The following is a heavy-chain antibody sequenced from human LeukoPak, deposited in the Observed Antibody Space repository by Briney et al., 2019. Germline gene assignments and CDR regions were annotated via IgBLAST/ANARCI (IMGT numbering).Heavy chain of an antibody. CDR2: ISSSSSYI. D-gene: IGHD2-21*02. J-gene: IGHJ1*01. CDR3: ARDVGGCGGDCYPPPKYFQH. V-gene: IGHV3-21*01. CDR1: GFTFSSYS. Sequence: GGSLRLSCAASGFTFSSYSMNWVRQAPGKGLEWVSSISSSSSYIYYADSVKGRFTISRDNAKNSLYLQMNSLRAEDTAVYYCARDVGGCGGDCYPPPKYFQHWGQGTLVTVSS.